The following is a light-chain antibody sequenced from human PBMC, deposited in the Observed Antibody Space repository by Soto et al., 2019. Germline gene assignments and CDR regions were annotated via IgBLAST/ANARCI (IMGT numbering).Light chain of an antibody. J-gene: IGKJ2*01. CDR1: HDVSTF. CDR2: AAS. V-gene: IGKV1-39*01. Sequence: IQMTQSPSSLSASIGDRVTITCRASHDVSTFLNWYQQKPGKAPKLLIYAASSLQTGVPSTFSGSGSGTDFTLTISSLQREDIATYFCQQIFNSPTFGQGTKLEIK. CDR3: QQIFNSPT.